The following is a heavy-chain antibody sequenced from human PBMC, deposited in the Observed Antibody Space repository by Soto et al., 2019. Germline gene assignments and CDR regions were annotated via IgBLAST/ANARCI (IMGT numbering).Heavy chain of an antibody. CDR2: MNPNSGNT. V-gene: IGHV1-8*01. D-gene: IGHD3-3*01. J-gene: IGHJ6*03. CDR3: AREIGSFYDFWSGYPHNMDV. Sequence: GASVKVSCKASGYTFTSYDMKWVRQATGQGLEWMGWMNPNSGNTGYAQKFQGRVTMARNTSISTAYMELSSLRSEDTAVYYCAREIGSFYDFWSGYPHNMDVWGKGTTVTVSS. CDR1: GYTFTSYD.